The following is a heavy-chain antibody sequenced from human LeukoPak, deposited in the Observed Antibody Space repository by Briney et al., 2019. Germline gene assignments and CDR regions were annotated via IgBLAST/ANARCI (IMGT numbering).Heavy chain of an antibody. CDR3: ASNYYDSSTLLDPHDAFDI. CDR1: GGSISSYY. CDR2: IYYSGST. J-gene: IGHJ3*02. V-gene: IGHV4-59*01. D-gene: IGHD3-22*01. Sequence: PSETLSLTCTASGGSISSYYWSWIRQPPGKGLEWIGYIYYSGSTNYNPSLKSRVTISVDTSKNQFSLKLSSVTAADTAAYYCASNYYDSSTLLDPHDAFDIWGQGTMVTVSS.